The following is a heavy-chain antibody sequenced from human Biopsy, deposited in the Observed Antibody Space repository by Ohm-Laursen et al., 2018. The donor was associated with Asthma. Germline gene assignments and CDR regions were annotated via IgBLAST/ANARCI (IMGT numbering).Heavy chain of an antibody. CDR1: GYTFNSAG. J-gene: IGHJ6*02. Sequence: SVKVSCKTSGYTFNSAGITWVRQAPGRGLEWMGWISVYNGNTRVAQKLQDRVTMITDTSTSTAYMELRSLRSGDTAVYFCARAVDYSHYYGIDVWGQGTTVTVS. V-gene: IGHV1-18*04. CDR3: ARAVDYSHYYGIDV. D-gene: IGHD3-10*01. CDR2: ISVYNGNT.